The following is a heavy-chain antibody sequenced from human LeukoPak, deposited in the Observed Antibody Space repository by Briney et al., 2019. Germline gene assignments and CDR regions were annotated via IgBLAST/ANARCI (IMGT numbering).Heavy chain of an antibody. CDR3: ARVDCSSTSCYRDNWFDP. J-gene: IGHJ5*02. V-gene: IGHV1-69*13. Sequence: PPASVKVSCKASGGTFSSYAISWVRQAPGQGLEWMGGIIPIFGTANYAQKFQGRVTITADESTSTAYMELSSLRSEDTAVYYCARVDCSSTSCYRDNWFDPWGQGTLVTVSS. D-gene: IGHD2-2*02. CDR1: GGTFSSYA. CDR2: IIPIFGTA.